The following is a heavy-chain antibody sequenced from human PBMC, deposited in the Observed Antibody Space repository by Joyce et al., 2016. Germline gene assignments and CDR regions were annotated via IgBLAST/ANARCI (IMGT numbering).Heavy chain of an antibody. D-gene: IGHD3-3*01. V-gene: IGHV3-30-3*01. Sequence: QVQLVESGGGVVQPGRSLRLSCAASGFTFSSYAMHWVRQAPGNGLEWVAVISYDGSSKNYAESVKGRFTISRDNSKSTLDLQMNSLRAEDTAVYYCASRRRVEWLGAFDIWGQGTVVTVSS. CDR1: GFTFSSYA. CDR2: ISYDGSSK. CDR3: ASRRRVEWLGAFDI. J-gene: IGHJ3*02.